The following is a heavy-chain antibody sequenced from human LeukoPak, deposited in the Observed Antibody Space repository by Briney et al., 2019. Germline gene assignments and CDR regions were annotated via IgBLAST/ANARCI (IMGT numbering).Heavy chain of an antibody. D-gene: IGHD3-16*01. CDR2: IYTSGRT. CDR1: GDSINSYY. J-gene: IGHJ5*02. CDR3: ARHRPGERRFDP. V-gene: IGHV4-4*07. Sequence: PSETLSLTCTVSGDSINSYYWSWIRQPAGKGLEWIGSIYTSGRTNYNPSLKSRVTMSVDTPKNQFSLKLSSVTAADTAVYYCARHRPGERRFDPWGQGTLVTVSS.